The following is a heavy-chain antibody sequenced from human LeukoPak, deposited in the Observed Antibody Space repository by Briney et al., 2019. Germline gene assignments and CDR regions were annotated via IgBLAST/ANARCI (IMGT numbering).Heavy chain of an antibody. V-gene: IGHV3-11*01. CDR2: ISSSTTST. CDR3: ASNMAANYHYFNGIDV. J-gene: IGHJ6*02. Sequence: GGSLRLSCAASGFSFSDYYMAWMRQAPGKGPEWVAFISSSTTSTYYADSVKGRFTVSRDNAKNSLSLQMSSLRVKDTGVYYCASNMAANYHYFNGIDVWGQGTTVTVSS. CDR1: GFSFSDYY. D-gene: IGHD6-6*01.